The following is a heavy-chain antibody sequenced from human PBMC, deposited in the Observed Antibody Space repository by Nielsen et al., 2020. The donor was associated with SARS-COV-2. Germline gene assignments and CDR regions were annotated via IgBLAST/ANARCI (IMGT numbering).Heavy chain of an antibody. CDR1: GYTFTGYY. Sequence: ASVKVSCKASGYTFTGYYMHWVRQAPGQGLEWMGRINPNSGGTNYAQKFQGRVTISVDTSKNQFSLKLSSVTAADTAVYYCARDRGLEGAFDIWGQGTMVTVSS. CDR3: ARDRGLEGAFDI. CDR2: INPNSGGT. D-gene: IGHD3-22*01. J-gene: IGHJ3*02. V-gene: IGHV1-2*06.